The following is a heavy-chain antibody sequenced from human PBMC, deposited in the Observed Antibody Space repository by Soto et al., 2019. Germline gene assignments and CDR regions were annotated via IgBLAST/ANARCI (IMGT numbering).Heavy chain of an antibody. Sequence: SETLSLTCTVSGGSMSSSSTYYWGWMRQPPGKGLEWIASFFIGGNTYYNPSVKSRVTISVDTSKNQFSLKLSSVTAVDTAVYYCARPRGSYLFDKWGQGILVTVSS. D-gene: IGHD1-26*01. J-gene: IGHJ4*02. CDR1: GGSMSSSSTYY. CDR2: FFIGGNT. CDR3: ARPRGSYLFDK. V-gene: IGHV4-39*01.